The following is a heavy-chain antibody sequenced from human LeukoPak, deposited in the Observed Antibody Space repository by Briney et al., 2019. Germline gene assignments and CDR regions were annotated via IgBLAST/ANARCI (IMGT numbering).Heavy chain of an antibody. J-gene: IGHJ4*02. V-gene: IGHV3-33*08. CDR2: IWYDGSHK. CDR3: ARDLLLWFGELSGDSDY. Sequence: GGSLRLFCAASGFTFSSYAVIWPRQAPGKGLEWVTDIWYDGSHKDYADSVKGRFTISRDNSKNTLHLQMNSLRAEDTAVYYCARDLLLWFGELSGDSDYWGQGTLVTVSS. D-gene: IGHD3-10*01. CDR1: GFTFSSYA.